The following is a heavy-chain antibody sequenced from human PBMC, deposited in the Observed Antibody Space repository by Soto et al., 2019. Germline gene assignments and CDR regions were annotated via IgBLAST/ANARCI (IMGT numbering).Heavy chain of an antibody. Sequence: GGSLRLSCAASGFTFSSYAMNWVRQSPGKGLEWVSGISAGGGGTYYADSVRGRFTISRDNSRSTLYLQMNSLRAEDTAVYYCARDLPITIFGVVNGMDVWGQGTTVTVSS. CDR3: ARDLPITIFGVVNGMDV. J-gene: IGHJ6*02. CDR1: GFTFSSYA. V-gene: IGHV3-23*01. D-gene: IGHD3-3*01. CDR2: ISAGGGGT.